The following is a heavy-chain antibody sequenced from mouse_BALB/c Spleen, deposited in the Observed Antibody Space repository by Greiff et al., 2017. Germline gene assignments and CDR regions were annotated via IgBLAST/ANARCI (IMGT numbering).Heavy chain of an antibody. D-gene: IGHD1-1*01. CDR1: GFSLTSYG. CDR2: IWSDGST. Sequence: VQVVESGPDLVAPSQSLSITCTVSGFSLTSYGVHWVRQPPGKGLEWLVVIWSDGSTTYNSALKSRLSISKDNSKSQVFLKMNSLQTDDTAMYYCARSPTVVAPYYAMDYWGQGTSVTVSS. CDR3: ARSPTVVAPYYAMDY. V-gene: IGHV2-6-2*01. J-gene: IGHJ4*01.